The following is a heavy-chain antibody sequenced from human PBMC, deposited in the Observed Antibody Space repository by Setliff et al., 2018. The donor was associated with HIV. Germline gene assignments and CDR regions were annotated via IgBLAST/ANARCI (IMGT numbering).Heavy chain of an antibody. J-gene: IGHJ3*02. CDR3: ARGGKRAFDI. CDR2: ISSTGAA. CDR1: GDSINSHF. Sequence: PSETLSLTCTVSGDSINSHFWTWIRQSPRKGLEWIGYISSTGAAWYNPSLKSRVTMSIDTSKIHFSLTLSSVSGADTALYVCARGGKRAFDIWGQGAMVTVSS. V-gene: IGHV4-59*11.